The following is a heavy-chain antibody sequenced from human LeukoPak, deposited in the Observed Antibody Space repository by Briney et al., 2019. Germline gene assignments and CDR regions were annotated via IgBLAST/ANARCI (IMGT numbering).Heavy chain of an antibody. V-gene: IGHV1-69*06. Sequence: AASVKVSCKASRGTFSSYAISWVRQAPGQGREWMGGIIPIFGTANYAQKFQGRVTITADKSTSTAYMELSSLRSEDTAVYYCARLLAIAVAGPNWYFDLWGRGTLVTVSS. CDR2: IIPIFGTA. CDR1: RGTFSSYA. CDR3: ARLLAIAVAGPNWYFDL. D-gene: IGHD6-19*01. J-gene: IGHJ2*01.